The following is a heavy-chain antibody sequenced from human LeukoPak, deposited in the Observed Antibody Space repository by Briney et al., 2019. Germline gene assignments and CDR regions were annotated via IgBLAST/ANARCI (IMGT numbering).Heavy chain of an antibody. D-gene: IGHD3-16*02. CDR2: IYYSGST. CDR3: ARRRKQEGVINTPFDY. Sequence: WVRQAPGKGLEWIGSIYYSGSTYYNPSLKSRVTISVDTSKNQFSLKLSSVTAADTAVYYCARRRKQEGVINTPFDYWGQGTLVTVS. V-gene: IGHV4-39*01. J-gene: IGHJ4*02.